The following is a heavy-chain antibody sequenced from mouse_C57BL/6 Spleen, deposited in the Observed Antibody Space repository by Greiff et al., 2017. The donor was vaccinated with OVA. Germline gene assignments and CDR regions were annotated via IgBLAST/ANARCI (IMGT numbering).Heavy chain of an antibody. D-gene: IGHD4-1*01. J-gene: IGHJ4*01. CDR3: ARHEDRTGTYYYAMDY. CDR2: FYPGSGSI. CDR1: GYTFTEYT. V-gene: IGHV1-62-2*01. Sequence: QVQLQQSGAELVNPGASVKLSCKASGYTFTEYTIHWVKQRSGQGLEWIGWFYPGSGSIKYNEKFKDKATLTADKSSSTVYMELSRLTSEDSAVYFCARHEDRTGTYYYAMDYWGQGTSVTVSS.